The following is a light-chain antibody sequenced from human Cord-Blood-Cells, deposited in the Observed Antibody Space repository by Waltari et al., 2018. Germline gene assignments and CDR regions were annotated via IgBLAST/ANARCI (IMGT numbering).Light chain of an antibody. Sequence: DIQMTHSPSTLSASVGDRATLTCRASQSISSWLAWYHQKPGKAPKLLIYDASSLESEVPSRFSGSGSGTEFTLTISSLQPDDFATYYCQQYNSYSPYTFGQGTKLEI. J-gene: IGKJ2*01. CDR3: QQYNSYSPYT. CDR1: QSISSW. CDR2: DAS. V-gene: IGKV1-5*01.